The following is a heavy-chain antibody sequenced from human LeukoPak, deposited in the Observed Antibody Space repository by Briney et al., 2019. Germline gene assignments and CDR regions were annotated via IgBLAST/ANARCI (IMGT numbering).Heavy chain of an antibody. CDR3: ARGSFYSYGYEAFDY. V-gene: IGHV3-11*01. J-gene: IGHJ4*02. Sequence: GGSLRLSCAVSGFTFSDYYMSWIRQAPGKGLEWVSYISSSGSTIYYADSVKGRFTISRDNAKNSLYLQMNSLRAEDTAVYYCARGSFYSYGYEAFDYWGQGTLVTVSS. CDR1: GFTFSDYY. D-gene: IGHD5-18*01. CDR2: ISSSGSTI.